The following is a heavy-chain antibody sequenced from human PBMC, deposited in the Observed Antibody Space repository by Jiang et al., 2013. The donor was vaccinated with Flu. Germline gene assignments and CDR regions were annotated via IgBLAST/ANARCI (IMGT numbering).Heavy chain of an antibody. V-gene: IGHV5-10-1*01. CDR1: GYSFTNYW. J-gene: IGHJ4*02. D-gene: IGHD6-13*01. CDR3: ARQTITAAGTFDF. Sequence: LRISCKGSGYSFTNYWITWVRQMPGKGLEWMGKIDPTDSYTNYSPSFQGHVTLSADKSITTAYLQWSSLKASDSAMYYCARQTITAAGTFDFWGQGTLVTVSS. CDR2: IDPTDSYT.